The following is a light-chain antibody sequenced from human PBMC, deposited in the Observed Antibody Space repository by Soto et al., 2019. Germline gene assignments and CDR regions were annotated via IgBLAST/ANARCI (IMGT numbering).Light chain of an antibody. CDR1: QSVSSSY. J-gene: IGKJ5*01. CDR2: AAS. V-gene: IGKV3-20*01. CDR3: QQYGSSPIT. Sequence: EIVLTQSPGTLSLSPGERATLSCRASQSVSSSYLAWYQQKPGQAPRRLIYAASTRATGIPDRFSGSGSGTDFTLTISRLEPEDFAVYYCQQYGSSPITFAQGTRLEIK.